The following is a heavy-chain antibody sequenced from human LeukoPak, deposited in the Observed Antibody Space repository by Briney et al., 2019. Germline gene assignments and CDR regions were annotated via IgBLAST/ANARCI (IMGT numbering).Heavy chain of an antibody. CDR1: GGSISSSSYY. J-gene: IGHJ3*02. Sequence: SETLSLTCTVSGGSISSSSYYWGWIRQPPGKGLGWIGSIYYSGSTYYNPSLKSRVTISVDTSKNQFSLKLSSVTAADTAVYYCASQVGGVIVISAFDIWGQGTMVTVSS. CDR2: IYYSGST. D-gene: IGHD3-16*02. CDR3: ASQVGGVIVISAFDI. V-gene: IGHV4-39*01.